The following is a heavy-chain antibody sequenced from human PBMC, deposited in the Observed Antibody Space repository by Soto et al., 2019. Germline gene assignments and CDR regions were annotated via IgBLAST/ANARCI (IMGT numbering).Heavy chain of an antibody. Sequence: QVQLQQSEPGLVKPSQTLSLTCAISGDSVSSSSVTWNWIRQSPSRGLEWLGRTYYRSKWYNDYAESVKRRITINPDTSKNQFSLHLNSVTPADTAVYYCVRLIGNSWLDFWGQGTLVTVSS. J-gene: IGHJ5*01. V-gene: IGHV6-1*01. CDR1: GDSVSSSSVT. CDR2: TYYRSKWYN. D-gene: IGHD1-26*01. CDR3: VRLIGNSWLDF.